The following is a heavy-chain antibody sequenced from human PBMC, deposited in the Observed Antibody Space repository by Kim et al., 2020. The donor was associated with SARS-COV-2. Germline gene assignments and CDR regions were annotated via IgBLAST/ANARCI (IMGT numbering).Heavy chain of an antibody. CDR3: TTAYYDILTGSKPRFFYFDY. Sequence: GGSLRLSCAASGFTFSNAWMSWVRQAPGKGLEWVGRIKSKTDGGTTDYAAPVKGRFTISRDDSKNTLYLQMNSLKTEDTAVYYCTTAYYDILTGSKPRFFYFDYWGQGTLVPVSS. V-gene: IGHV3-15*01. CDR1: GFTFSNAW. D-gene: IGHD3-9*01. CDR2: IKSKTDGGTT. J-gene: IGHJ4*02.